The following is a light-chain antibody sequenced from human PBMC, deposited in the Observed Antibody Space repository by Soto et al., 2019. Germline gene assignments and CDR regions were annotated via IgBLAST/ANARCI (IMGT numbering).Light chain of an antibody. CDR2: DVN. Sequence: QSALTQPASVSGSPGQSITISCTGTSSDVGAYNYVSWYQQHPGKAPKLLIYDVNNRPSGVSYRFSGSKSGNTASLTISGRQAEDEADYSCCSYTRSRTWVFGGGTKLTVL. CDR1: SSDVGAYNY. V-gene: IGLV2-14*01. CDR3: CSYTRSRTWV. J-gene: IGLJ3*02.